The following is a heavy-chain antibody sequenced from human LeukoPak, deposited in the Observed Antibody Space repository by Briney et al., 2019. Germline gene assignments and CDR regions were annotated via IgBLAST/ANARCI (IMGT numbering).Heavy chain of an antibody. CDR1: GFTFSSYS. D-gene: IGHD3-16*02. CDR3: ARVAWYYDYVWGSYRHGPPDY. V-gene: IGHV3-21*04. J-gene: IGHJ4*02. Sequence: AGGSLRLSCAASGFTFSSYSMNWVRQAPGKGLEWVSSISSSSSYIYYADSVKGRFTISRDNAKNSLYLQMNSLRAEDTAVYYCARVAWYYDYVWGSYRHGPPDYWGQGTLVTVSS. CDR2: ISSSSSYI.